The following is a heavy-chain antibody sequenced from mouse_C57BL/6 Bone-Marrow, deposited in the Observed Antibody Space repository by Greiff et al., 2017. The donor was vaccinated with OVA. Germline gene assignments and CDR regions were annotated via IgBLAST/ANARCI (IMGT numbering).Heavy chain of an antibody. CDR1: GFTFSSYG. V-gene: IGHV5-6*01. J-gene: IGHJ3*01. Sequence: EVKLVESGGDLVKPGGSLKLSCAASGFTFSSYGMSWVRQTPDKRLEWVATISSGGSYTYYPDSVKGRFTISRDNAKNTLYLQMSSLKSEDTAMYYCARHDYYGSSSFAYWGQGTLVTVSA. CDR3: ARHDYYGSSSFAY. CDR2: ISSGGSYT. D-gene: IGHD1-1*01.